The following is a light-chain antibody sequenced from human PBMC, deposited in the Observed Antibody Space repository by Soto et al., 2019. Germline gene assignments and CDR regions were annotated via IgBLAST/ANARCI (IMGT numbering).Light chain of an antibody. V-gene: IGKV3D-7*01. CDR1: KTVSSSF. CDR2: GAS. Sequence: SKTVSSSFLAWYQQKRGQAPRLLIYGASTRATGIPARFSGSGSGTDFPITISCRQPEDCAVYYWPHKENRPPPWRFGQGTKVDIK. J-gene: IGKJ1*01. CDR3: PHKENRPPPWR.